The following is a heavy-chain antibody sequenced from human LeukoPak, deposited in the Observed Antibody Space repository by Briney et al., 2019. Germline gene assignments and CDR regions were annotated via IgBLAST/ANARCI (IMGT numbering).Heavy chain of an antibody. J-gene: IGHJ4*02. V-gene: IGHV3-48*01. Sequence: PGGSLRLSCAASGFTFRSYNMNWIRQTPGKGPEWVSYISSSSSTIYYADSVKGRFTISRDNAKNSLYLQMNSLRPEDTALYYCALEVSYWGQGTLVTVSS. CDR3: ALEVSY. CDR1: GFTFRSYN. CDR2: ISSSSSTI. D-gene: IGHD1-1*01.